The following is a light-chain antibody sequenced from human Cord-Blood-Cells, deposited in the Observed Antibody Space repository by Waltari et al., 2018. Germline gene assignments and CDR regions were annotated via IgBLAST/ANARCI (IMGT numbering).Light chain of an antibody. CDR1: SSDVVGYNY. CDR2: EVS. V-gene: IGLV2-14*01. Sequence: QSALTQPASVSGSPGQSIPISCTGTSSDVVGYNYVSWYQQHPGKAPNLMIYEVSNRPSGVSNRFSGSKSGNTASLTISGLQAEDEADYYCSSYTSSSTLVFGGGTKLTVL. J-gene: IGLJ2*01. CDR3: SSYTSSSTLV.